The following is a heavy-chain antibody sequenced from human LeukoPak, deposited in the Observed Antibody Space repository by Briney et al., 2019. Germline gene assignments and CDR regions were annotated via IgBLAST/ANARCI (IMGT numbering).Heavy chain of an antibody. D-gene: IGHD5-24*01. CDR1: GGTFSSYA. CDR2: IIPILGIA. CDR3: ARDSGEMATLD. Sequence: SVKVSCKASGGTFSSYAISWVRQAPGQGLEWMGRIIPILGIANYAQKFQGRVTITADKSTSTAYMELSSLRSEDTAVYYCARDSGEMATLDWGQGTLVTVSS. J-gene: IGHJ4*02. V-gene: IGHV1-69*04.